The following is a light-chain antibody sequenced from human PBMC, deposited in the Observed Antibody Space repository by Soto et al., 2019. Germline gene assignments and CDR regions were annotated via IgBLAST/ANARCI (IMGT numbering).Light chain of an antibody. V-gene: IGKV1-39*01. CDR1: QSISRN. CDR3: QQSYTTPYT. CDR2: AAS. Sequence: DIQMTQSPSSLSASVGDRITITCRASQSISRNLNWYQQKPGKAPKLLIYAASRLQSGVPSRFSGSGSGTDFTLTISSLQPEDFATYYCQQSYTTPYTFGQGTKLEIK. J-gene: IGKJ2*01.